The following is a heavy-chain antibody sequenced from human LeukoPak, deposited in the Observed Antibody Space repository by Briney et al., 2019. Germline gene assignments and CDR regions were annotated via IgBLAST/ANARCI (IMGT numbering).Heavy chain of an antibody. J-gene: IGHJ4*02. CDR1: GYTFTGYY. V-gene: IGHV1-46*01. Sequence: ASVKVSCKASGYTFTGYYMHWVRQAPGQGLEWMGIINPSGGSTSYAQKFQGRVTMTRDTSTSTVYMELSSLRSEDTAVYYCARDQGYCSGGSCYAGDYWGQGTLVTVSS. D-gene: IGHD2-15*01. CDR2: INPSGGST. CDR3: ARDQGYCSGGSCYAGDY.